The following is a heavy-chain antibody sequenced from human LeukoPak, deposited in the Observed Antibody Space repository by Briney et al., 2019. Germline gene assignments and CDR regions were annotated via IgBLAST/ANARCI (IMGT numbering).Heavy chain of an antibody. D-gene: IGHD2/OR15-2a*01. V-gene: IGHV4-4*07. CDR3: ARDVFFRAHNWFDP. Sequence: SETLSLTCNVSGASISSHYWNWIRQPAGKGLEWIGRIYNTGSANYNPSLKSRVTMPLDTSRNQISLKLTSVTAADTAVYYCARDVFFRAHNWFDPWGQGTLVTVSS. CDR1: GASISSHY. CDR2: IYNTGSA. J-gene: IGHJ5*02.